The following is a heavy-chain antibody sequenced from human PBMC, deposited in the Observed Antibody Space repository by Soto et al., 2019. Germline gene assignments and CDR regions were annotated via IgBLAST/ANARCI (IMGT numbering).Heavy chain of an antibody. V-gene: IGHV3-30*04. CDR3: ARDQSSGYCSGGSCYDFDY. J-gene: IGHJ4*02. CDR1: GFTFSSYA. CDR2: ISDDGTNK. D-gene: IGHD2-15*01. Sequence: GGSLRLSCAASGFTFSSYAMHWVRQAPGKGLEWVAVISDDGTNKYYADSVKGRFTTSRDNSKNTLYLQMNSLRAEDTAVYYCARDQSSGYCSGGSCYDFDYWGQGTLVTVSS.